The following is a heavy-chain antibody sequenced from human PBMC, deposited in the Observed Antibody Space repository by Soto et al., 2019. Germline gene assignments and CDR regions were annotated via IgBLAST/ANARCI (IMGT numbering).Heavy chain of an antibody. J-gene: IGHJ5*02. CDR2: ISAYNGNT. V-gene: IGHV1-18*01. D-gene: IGHD3-9*01. CDR3: ARDSLTRYYDILTGYYKDNWFDP. CDR1: GYTFTSYG. Sequence: GASVKVSCKASGYTFTSYGISWVRQAPGQGREWMGWISAYNGNTNYAQKLQGRVTMTTDTSTSTAYMELRSLRSDDTAVYYCARDSLTRYYDILTGYYKDNWFDPWGQGXLVTVYS.